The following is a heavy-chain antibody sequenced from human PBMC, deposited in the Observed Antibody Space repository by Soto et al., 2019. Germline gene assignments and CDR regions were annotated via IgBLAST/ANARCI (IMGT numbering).Heavy chain of an antibody. V-gene: IGHV3-23*01. D-gene: IGHD4-17*01. Sequence: LRLSCAASGFTFSSCAMSWVRQAPGMGLQWVSAISDSGGSTYYADSVRGRFTISRDNSKNTLYLQLNSLGAEDTAVYYCAKAQVRSGDYTRFDPWGQGTLVTVSS. J-gene: IGHJ5*02. CDR2: ISDSGGST. CDR1: GFTFSSCA. CDR3: AKAQVRSGDYTRFDP.